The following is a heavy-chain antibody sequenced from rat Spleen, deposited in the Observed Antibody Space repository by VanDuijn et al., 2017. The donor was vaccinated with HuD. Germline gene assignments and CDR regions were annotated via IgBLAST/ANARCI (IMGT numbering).Heavy chain of an antibody. CDR2: INYSGST. Sequence: EVQLQESGPGLVHPSQSLSLTCSVTGSSITTHYSARIRNFPANKMDWMGYINYSGSTTYNPPLKSRISITRDSSKNQFFLHLNSVTTEDTATYYCAREGATVDYWGQGVMVTVSS. CDR3: AREGATVDY. V-gene: IGHV3-1*01. D-gene: IGHD1-8*01. CDR1: GSSITTHY. J-gene: IGHJ2*01.